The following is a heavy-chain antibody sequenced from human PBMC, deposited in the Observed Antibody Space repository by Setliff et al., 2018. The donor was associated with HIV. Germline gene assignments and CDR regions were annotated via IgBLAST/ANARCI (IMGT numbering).Heavy chain of an antibody. Sequence: PGGSLRLSCIASGLPFYNYWMTWLRRAPGRGLEWVAVMSTGGGIKICADSVKGRFTISRDNSRNTLFLQMNNLRPEDTATYYCVRDPIEGSPDYFDYWGQGTLVTVSS. V-gene: IGHV3-30*03. CDR2: MSTGGGIK. CDR3: VRDPIEGSPDYFDY. CDR1: GLPFYNYW. J-gene: IGHJ4*02. D-gene: IGHD1-26*01.